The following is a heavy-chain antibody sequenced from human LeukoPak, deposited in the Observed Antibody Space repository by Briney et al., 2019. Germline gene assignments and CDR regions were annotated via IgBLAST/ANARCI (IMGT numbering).Heavy chain of an antibody. CDR1: GFTFTSSA. CDR2: IVVGSGNT. CDR3: AAVQVGANYYFDY. D-gene: IGHD1-26*01. J-gene: IGHJ4*02. V-gene: IGHV1-58*02. Sequence: SVKVSCKASGFTFTSSAMQWVRQARGQPLEWIGWIVVGSGNTNYAQKFQERVTITRDMSTSRAYVELSSLRSEDTAVYYCAAVQVGANYYFDYWGQGTLVTVSS.